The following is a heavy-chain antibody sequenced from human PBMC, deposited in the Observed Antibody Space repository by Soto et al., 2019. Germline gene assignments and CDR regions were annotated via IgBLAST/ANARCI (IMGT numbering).Heavy chain of an antibody. V-gene: IGHV3-21*01. D-gene: IGHD2-2*01. CDR2: ISSSSSYI. CDR3: ARDIVVVPAAISGLSENGMDV. J-gene: IGHJ6*04. CDR1: GFTFSSYS. Sequence: GGSLRLSCAASGFTFSSYSMNGVRQAPGKGLEWVSSISSSSSYIYYADSVKGRFTISRDNAKNSLYLQMNSLRAEDTAVYYCARDIVVVPAAISGLSENGMDVWGKGTTVTVSS.